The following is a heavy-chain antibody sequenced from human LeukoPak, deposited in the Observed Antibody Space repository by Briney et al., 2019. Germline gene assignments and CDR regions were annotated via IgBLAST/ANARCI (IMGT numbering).Heavy chain of an antibody. V-gene: IGHV1-69*06. D-gene: IGHD6-13*01. Sequence: ASVKVSCKASGGTFSSYAISWVRQAPGQGLEWMGGIIPIFGTANYAQKFQGRVTITADKSTSTAYMELSSLRSEDTAVYYCARDPALHTQQRFDPWGQGTLVTVSS. CDR2: IIPIFGTA. CDR3: ARDPALHTQQRFDP. CDR1: GGTFSSYA. J-gene: IGHJ5*02.